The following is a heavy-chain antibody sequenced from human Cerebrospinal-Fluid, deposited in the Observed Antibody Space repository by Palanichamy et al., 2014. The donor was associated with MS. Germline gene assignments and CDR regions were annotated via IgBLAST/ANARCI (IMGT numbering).Heavy chain of an antibody. D-gene: IGHD4-11*01. CDR1: GGSISSGSYY. CDR2: LYSSGCT. J-gene: IGHJ4*02. CDR3: ARSDFSNTVDY. V-gene: IGHV4-39*01. Sequence: QLQLQESGPGLVKPSETLSLTCTVSGGSISSGSYYWVWIRQPPGKGLEWIGSLYSSGCTYYNPSLKSRVTISVDTSKNQFSLNLNSVTAADTAVYYCARSDFSNTVDYWGQGTLVTVSS.